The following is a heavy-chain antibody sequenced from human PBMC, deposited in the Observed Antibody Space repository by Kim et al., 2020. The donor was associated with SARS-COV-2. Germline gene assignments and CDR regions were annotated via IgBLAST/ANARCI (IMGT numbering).Heavy chain of an antibody. CDR1: GFTSSSYA. V-gene: IGHV3-30*04. Sequence: GGSLRLSCAASGFTSSSYAMHWVRQAPGKGLEWVAVISYDGSNKYYADSVKGRFTISRDNSKNTLYLQMNSLRAEDTAVYYCARDSGYSGYDYAYWGQGTLVTVSS. J-gene: IGHJ4*02. D-gene: IGHD5-12*01. CDR2: ISYDGSNK. CDR3: ARDSGYSGYDYAY.